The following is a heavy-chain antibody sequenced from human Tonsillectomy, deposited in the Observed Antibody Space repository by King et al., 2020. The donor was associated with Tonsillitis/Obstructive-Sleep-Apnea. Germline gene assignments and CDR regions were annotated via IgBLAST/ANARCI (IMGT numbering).Heavy chain of an antibody. D-gene: IGHD6-13*01. CDR2: ISNSGRTI. Sequence: VQLVESGGGLVQPGGSLRLSCAASGFTFSNYEMNWVRQAPGKGLEWVSYISNSGRTIYYADSVKGRFTISRDNAKNSLYLQMNSLRAEDTAVYYCARENLEAAAGFYRDVWGKGTTVTVSS. V-gene: IGHV3-48*03. CDR1: GFTFSNYE. CDR3: ARENLEAAAGFYRDV. J-gene: IGHJ6*03.